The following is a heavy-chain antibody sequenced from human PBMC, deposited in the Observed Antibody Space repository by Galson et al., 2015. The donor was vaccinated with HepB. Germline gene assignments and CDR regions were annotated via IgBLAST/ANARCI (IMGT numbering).Heavy chain of an antibody. CDR2: ISFDGSYK. D-gene: IGHD3-3*01. CDR3: ATDFWSGYLRLYYYYGMDV. J-gene: IGHJ6*02. CDR1: GFTFSTYA. V-gene: IGHV3-30*04. Sequence: SLRLSCAASGFTFSTYAMHWVRQPPGKGLEWVAVISFDGSYKYYADSVKGRFTISRDNSKNTLYLQMNSLRAEDTAVYYCATDFWSGYLRLYYYYGMDVWGQGTTVTVSS.